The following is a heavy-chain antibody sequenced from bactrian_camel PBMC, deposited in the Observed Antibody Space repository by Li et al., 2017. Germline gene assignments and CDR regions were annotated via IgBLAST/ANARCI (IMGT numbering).Heavy chain of an antibody. CDR1: VDSRGSYC. Sequence: QLVESGGGSVQSGGSLRLSCAASVDSRGSYCMGWFRQAPGNECESVSTISSDGSTDYAGSVKGRFTISRDNAKNTMYLQMDSLKPEYTGVYYCTTGCGWLPDWGQGTQVTVS. CDR3: TTGCGWLPD. D-gene: IGHD6*01. CDR2: ISSDGST. J-gene: IGHJ4*01. V-gene: IGHV3S53*01.